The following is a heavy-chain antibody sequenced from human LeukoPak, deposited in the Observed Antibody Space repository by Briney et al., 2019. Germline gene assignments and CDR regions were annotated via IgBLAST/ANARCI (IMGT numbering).Heavy chain of an antibody. J-gene: IGHJ3*01. D-gene: IGHD6-13*01. CDR2: ISSRGDNI. CDR1: GFTFSDYY. CDR3: ATEVGVSAASFDV. V-gene: IGHV3-11*01. Sequence: MSGGSLRLSCVVSGFTFSDYYFSWIRQAPGKGLECIAYISSRGDNIYHADSVKGRFTISRDNAGSTLYLQMDSLRPEDSATYYCATEVGVSAASFDVWGGGTMVTVSS.